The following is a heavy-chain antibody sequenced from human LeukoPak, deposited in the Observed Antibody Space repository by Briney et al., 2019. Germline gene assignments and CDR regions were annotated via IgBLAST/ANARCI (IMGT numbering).Heavy chain of an antibody. CDR3: ARARYGDSFYGMDV. CDR1: GGTFSRYA. J-gene: IGHJ6*02. V-gene: IGHV1-69*04. D-gene: IGHD4-17*01. CDR2: IIPILGIA. Sequence: SVKVSCKAAGGTFSRYAISWVRQAPGQGLEWMGRIIPILGIANYAQKFQGRVTITADKSTSTAYMELSSLRSEDTAVYYCARARYGDSFYGMDVWGQGTTVTVSS.